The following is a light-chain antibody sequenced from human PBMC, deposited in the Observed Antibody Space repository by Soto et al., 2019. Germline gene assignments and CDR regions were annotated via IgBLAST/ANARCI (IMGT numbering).Light chain of an antibody. J-gene: IGLJ2*01. CDR2: GNI. V-gene: IGLV1-40*01. CDR3: QSYDSSLTVV. Sequence: QSVLTRPPSVSGAPGQRVTISCTGSSSNIGAGYDVHWYQQVPGTAPKLLIYGNINRPSGVPDRFSGSKSGTSASLAITGLQADDEADYYCQSYDSSLTVVFGGGTQLTVL. CDR1: SSNIGAGYD.